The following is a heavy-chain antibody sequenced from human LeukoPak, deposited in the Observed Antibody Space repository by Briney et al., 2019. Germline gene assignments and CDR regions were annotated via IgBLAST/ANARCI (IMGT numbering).Heavy chain of an antibody. V-gene: IGHV1-69*13. CDR1: GGTFSNHA. CDR2: IIPISGTA. Sequence: ASVKVSCKASGGTFSNHAISWVRQAPGQGLEWMGVIIPISGTANYAQKFQGRVTITADASTSTVYMELSSLTSDDTAVYYCARWAGDSSAWYPALFDCWGQGTLVTVSS. CDR3: ARWAGDSSAWYPALFDC. J-gene: IGHJ4*02. D-gene: IGHD6-13*01.